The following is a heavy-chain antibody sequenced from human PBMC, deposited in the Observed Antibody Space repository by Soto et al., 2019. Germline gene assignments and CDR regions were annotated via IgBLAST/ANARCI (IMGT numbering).Heavy chain of an antibody. CDR1: GGSFSGYY. Sequence: QVQLQQWGAGLLKPSETLSLTCAVYGGSFSGYYWSWIRQPPGKGLEWIGEINHSGSTNYNPSLKSRVTISVDTSKNQFSLKLSSVTAADTAVYYCARGPSSIAARTLDYWGQGTLVTVSS. V-gene: IGHV4-34*01. CDR3: ARGPSSIAARTLDY. CDR2: INHSGST. J-gene: IGHJ4*02. D-gene: IGHD6-6*01.